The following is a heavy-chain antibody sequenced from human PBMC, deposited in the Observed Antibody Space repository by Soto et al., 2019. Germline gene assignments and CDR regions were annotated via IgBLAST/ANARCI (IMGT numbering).Heavy chain of an antibody. D-gene: IGHD3-10*01. CDR3: AKDQIIYGSGSDDMDV. CDR1: GFTFSSYA. J-gene: IGHJ6*02. V-gene: IGHV3-23*01. Sequence: PGGSLRLSCAASGFTFSSYAMSWVRQAPGKGLEWVSAISGSGGSTYYADSVKGRFTISRDNSKNTLYLQMNSLRAEDTAVYYCAKDQIIYGSGSDDMDVWGQGTTVTVSS. CDR2: ISGSGGST.